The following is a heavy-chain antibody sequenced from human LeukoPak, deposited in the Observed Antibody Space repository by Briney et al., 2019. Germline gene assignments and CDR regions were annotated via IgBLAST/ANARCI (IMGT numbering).Heavy chain of an antibody. CDR1: GGSISSSSYY. Sequence: PSETLSLTCTVSGGSISSSSYYWGWIRQPPGKGLEWIGGIYYSGSTYYNPSLKSRVTISVDTSKNQFSLKLSSVTAADTAVYYCAQGVADYYDSSGYYYDHWGQGTLVTVSS. CDR3: AQGVADYYDSSGYYYDH. D-gene: IGHD3-22*01. J-gene: IGHJ4*02. CDR2: IYYSGST. V-gene: IGHV4-39*01.